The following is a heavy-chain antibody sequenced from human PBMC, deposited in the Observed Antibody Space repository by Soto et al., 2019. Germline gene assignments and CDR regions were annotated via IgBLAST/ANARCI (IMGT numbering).Heavy chain of an antibody. CDR3: ARGRIAVAGLRRGYYYGMDV. J-gene: IGHJ6*02. D-gene: IGHD6-19*01. Sequence: GGSLILSCAASGFTFSSYDRHWVRHATGKGLEWVSAIGTAGDTYYPGSVKGRFTISRENAKNSLYLQMNSLRAGDTAVYYCARGRIAVAGLRRGYYYGMDVWGQGTTVTVSS. CDR1: GFTFSSYD. V-gene: IGHV3-13*04. CDR2: IGTAGDT.